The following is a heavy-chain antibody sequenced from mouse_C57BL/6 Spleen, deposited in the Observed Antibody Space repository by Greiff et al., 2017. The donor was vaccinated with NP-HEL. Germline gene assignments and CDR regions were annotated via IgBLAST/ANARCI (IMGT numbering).Heavy chain of an antibody. D-gene: IGHD2-3*01. CDR1: GYAFSSSW. CDR2: IYPGDGDT. Sequence: VQLQQSGPELVKPGASVKISCKASGYAFSSSWMNWVKQRPGKGLEWIGRIYPGDGDTNDNGKFKGKATLTADKSSSTAYIQLSSLTSEDSAVYLCARCESDDGYYDAMDYWGQGTSVTVSS. V-gene: IGHV1-82*01. CDR3: ARCESDDGYYDAMDY. J-gene: IGHJ4*01.